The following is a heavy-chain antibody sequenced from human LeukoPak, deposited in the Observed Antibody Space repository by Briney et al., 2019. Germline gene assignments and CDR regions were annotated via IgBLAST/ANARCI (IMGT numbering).Heavy chain of an antibody. D-gene: IGHD6-19*01. CDR3: ARAYSSGSAPFDY. V-gene: IGHV1-2*02. CDR1: GFTFTSYA. Sequence: ASVKVSCKASGFTFTSYAINWVRQAPGQGLEWMGWINPNSGGTNYAQKFQGRVTMTRDTSISTAYMELSRLRSDDTAVYYCARAYSSGSAPFDYWGQGTLVTVSS. CDR2: INPNSGGT. J-gene: IGHJ4*02.